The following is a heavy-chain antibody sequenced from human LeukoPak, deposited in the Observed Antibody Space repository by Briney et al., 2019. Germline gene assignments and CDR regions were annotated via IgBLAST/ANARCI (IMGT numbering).Heavy chain of an antibody. D-gene: IGHD3-22*01. V-gene: IGHV3-21*01. Sequence: PGGSLRLSCAASGFTFSSYSMNWVRQAPGKGLEWVSSISSSSSYIYYADSVKGQFTISRDNAKNSLYLQMNSLRAEDTAVYYCARACSSGYQDDAFDIWGQGTMVTVSS. J-gene: IGHJ3*02. CDR2: ISSSSSYI. CDR3: ARACSSGYQDDAFDI. CDR1: GFTFSSYS.